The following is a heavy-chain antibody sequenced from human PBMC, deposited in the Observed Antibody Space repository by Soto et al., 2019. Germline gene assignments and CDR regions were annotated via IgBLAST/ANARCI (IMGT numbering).Heavy chain of an antibody. J-gene: IGHJ6*02. CDR1: GFTFSNYA. CDR3: ARWRSWSQYYGMDV. Sequence: GGSLRLSCAASGFTFSNYAMSWVRQAPGKGLEWVSAISGSGGSTYYADSVKGRFTISRDNSKNTLYLQWSSLKASDTAMYYCARWRSWSQYYGMDVWGQGTTVTASS. CDR2: ISGSGGST. D-gene: IGHD6-13*01. V-gene: IGHV3-23*01.